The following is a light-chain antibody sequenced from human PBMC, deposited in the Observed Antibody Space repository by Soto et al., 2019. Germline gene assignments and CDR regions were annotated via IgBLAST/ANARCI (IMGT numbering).Light chain of an antibody. CDR1: SSDVGGYNY. V-gene: IGLV2-14*01. J-gene: IGLJ1*01. CDR3: SSYTSSSTLFV. CDR2: EVS. Sequence: QSALTQPASVSGSPGQSITISCTGTSSDVGGYNYVSWYQQHPGKAPELMIYEVSNRPSGVSNRFSGSKSGNTASLTISGLQAEDEADYHCSSYTSSSTLFVFGTGTKVTVL.